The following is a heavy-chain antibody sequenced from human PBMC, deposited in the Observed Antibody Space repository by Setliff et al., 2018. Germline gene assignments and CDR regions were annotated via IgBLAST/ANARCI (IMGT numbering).Heavy chain of an antibody. J-gene: IGHJ4*02. CDR2: INHSGST. Sequence: SETLSLTCAVYGGSFSGYYWSWIRQPPGKGLEWIGEINHSGSTNYNPSLKSRVTISVDTSKNQFSLKLSSVTAADTAVYYCARSPYVVVTAIPFDYWGQGTLVT. V-gene: IGHV4-34*01. CDR1: GGSFSGYY. CDR3: ARSPYVVVTAIPFDY. D-gene: IGHD2-21*02.